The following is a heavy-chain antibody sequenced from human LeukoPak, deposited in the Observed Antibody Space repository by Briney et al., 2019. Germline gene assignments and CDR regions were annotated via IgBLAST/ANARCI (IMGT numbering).Heavy chain of an antibody. CDR1: GGSISSGSNY. Sequence: SETLSLTCTVSGGSISSGSNYWNWLRQPAGKGLEWIGHIYTSGATSYNPSRQSRVTISVDTPKHEFSLKLTSLTAADTAVYYCARTGGGVGWFGTIDSWGQGTLVTVSS. V-gene: IGHV4-61*09. CDR3: ARTGGGVGWFGTIDS. J-gene: IGHJ4*02. CDR2: IYTSGAT. D-gene: IGHD1-14*01.